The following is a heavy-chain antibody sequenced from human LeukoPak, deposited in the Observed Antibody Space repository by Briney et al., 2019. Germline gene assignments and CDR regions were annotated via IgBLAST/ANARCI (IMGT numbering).Heavy chain of an antibody. CDR2: IYYSGST. J-gene: IGHJ4*02. CDR1: GGSISSFY. Sequence: SETLSLTCTVSGGSISSFYWSWIRQPPGKGLEWIGYIYYSGSTNYNPSLKSRVTISVDTSKTPFSLKLSSVTAADTAVYYCARLYYDSSGYYFFDYWGQGTLVTVSS. D-gene: IGHD3-22*01. CDR3: ARLYYDSSGYYFFDY. V-gene: IGHV4-59*01.